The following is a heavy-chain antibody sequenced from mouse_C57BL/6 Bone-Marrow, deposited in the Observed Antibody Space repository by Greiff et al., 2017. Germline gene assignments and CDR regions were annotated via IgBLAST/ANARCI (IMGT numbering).Heavy chain of an antibody. CDR1: GFNFKDDY. D-gene: IGHD1-1*02. Sequence: EVKLVEPGAELVRPGSSVKLSCKASGFNFKDDYMHWVKQRPEQGLEWIGWIDPDNGDTEYASKFQGKATITADTSSNTAYLQLSSLTSEDTAVYCCTPYGGSFAYWGQGPLVTVSA. CDR3: TPYGGSFAY. V-gene: IGHV14-4*01. J-gene: IGHJ3*01. CDR2: IDPDNGDT.